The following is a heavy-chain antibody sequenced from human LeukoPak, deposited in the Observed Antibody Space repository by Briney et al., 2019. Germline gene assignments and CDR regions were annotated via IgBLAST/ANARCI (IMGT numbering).Heavy chain of an antibody. V-gene: IGHV3-7*01. Sequence: GGSLRLSCAASGFTFIKYWMSWVRQAPEKGLGWVANIKQDGSDKDYVDSVKGRFTISRDNAKNSVYLQMTSLSVEDTAIYYCAREGTGGLDMWGQGTMVSVSP. CDR2: IKQDGSDK. J-gene: IGHJ3*02. CDR3: AREGTGGLDM. D-gene: IGHD3-10*01. CDR1: GFTFIKYW.